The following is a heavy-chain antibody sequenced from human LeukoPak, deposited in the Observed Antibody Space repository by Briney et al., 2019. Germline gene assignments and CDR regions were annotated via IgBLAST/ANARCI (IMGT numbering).Heavy chain of an antibody. D-gene: IGHD3-3*01. CDR1: GGSFSGYY. Sequence: SETLSLTCAVYGGSFSGYYWSWIRQPPGKGLEWIGEINHSGSTNYNPSLKSRVTISVDTSKNQFSLKLSSVTAADTAVYYCASSSGESGYYNGYWGQGTLVTVSS. CDR2: INHSGST. CDR3: ASSSGESGYYNGY. V-gene: IGHV4-34*01. J-gene: IGHJ4*02.